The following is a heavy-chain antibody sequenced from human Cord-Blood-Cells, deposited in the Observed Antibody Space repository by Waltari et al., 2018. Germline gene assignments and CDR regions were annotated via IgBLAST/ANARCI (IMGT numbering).Heavy chain of an antibody. J-gene: IGHJ4*02. CDR3: ARDHDSSGYYDY. Sequence: QVQLVESGGGVVQPGRSLRLSCAASGFTFSSYAMHWVRQAPGKGLEWVAVISYDGSNKYYADSVKSRFTISRDNSKNTLYLQMNSLRAEDTAVYYCARDHDSSGYYDYWGQGTLVTVSS. CDR2: ISYDGSNK. V-gene: IGHV3-30-3*01. D-gene: IGHD3-22*01. CDR1: GFTFSSYA.